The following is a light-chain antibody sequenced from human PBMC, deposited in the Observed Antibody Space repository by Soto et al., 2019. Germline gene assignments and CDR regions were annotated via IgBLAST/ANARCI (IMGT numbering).Light chain of an antibody. CDR1: QAISNY. V-gene: IGKV1-27*01. CDR3: QKYNSAPWT. J-gene: IGKJ1*01. Sequence: DIQMTQSPSSLSASVGERVTITCRARQAISNYLAWYQQKPGKVPKLLIYAASTLQSGVPSRFSGSGSGTDFTLTISCLQPEDVATYYCQKYNSAPWTFGQGTKVEIK. CDR2: AAS.